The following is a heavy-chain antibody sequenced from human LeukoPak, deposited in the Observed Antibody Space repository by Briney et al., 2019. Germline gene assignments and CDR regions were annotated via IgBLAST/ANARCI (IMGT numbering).Heavy chain of an antibody. Sequence: SETLSLTCTVSGGSISSYYWSWIRQPPGKGLEWIAYIYYTGSTNYNPSLKSRVTISVDTSKNQFSLKLTSVIAADTAVYYCTNYRSNWGSGWYFDRWGRGTLVTVSS. CDR3: TNYRSNWGSGWYFDR. CDR2: IYYTGST. D-gene: IGHD7-27*01. J-gene: IGHJ2*01. CDR1: GGSISSYY. V-gene: IGHV4-59*01.